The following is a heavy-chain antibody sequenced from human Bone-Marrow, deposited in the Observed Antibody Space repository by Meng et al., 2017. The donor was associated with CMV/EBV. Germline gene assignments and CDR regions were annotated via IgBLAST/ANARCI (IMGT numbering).Heavy chain of an antibody. J-gene: IGHJ6*02. CDR3: ARLSYGEHYYYGMDV. V-gene: IGHV4-39*07. CDR1: GGSISSSSYY. CDR2: IYYSGST. D-gene: IGHD4-17*01. Sequence: SETLSLTCTVSGGSISSSSYYWGWIRQPPGKGPEWIGSIYYSGSTYYNPSLKSRVTISVDTSKNQFSLKLSSVTAADTAVYYCARLSYGEHYYYGMDVWGQGTTVTVSS.